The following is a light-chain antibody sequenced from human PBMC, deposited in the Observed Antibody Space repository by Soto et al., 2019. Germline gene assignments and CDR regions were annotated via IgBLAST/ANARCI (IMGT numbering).Light chain of an antibody. J-gene: IGKJ1*01. CDR3: QQYSSDST. Sequence: DIQMTQSPSTLSASVGDRVTITCRASQNINNWLAWYQQKPEKAPMLLIYRASSLENGVPSRFSGRGYGTDCIFTITRLHPDDFATYYRQQYSSDSTFGQGTKVEI. CDR1: QNINNW. V-gene: IGKV1-5*03. CDR2: RAS.